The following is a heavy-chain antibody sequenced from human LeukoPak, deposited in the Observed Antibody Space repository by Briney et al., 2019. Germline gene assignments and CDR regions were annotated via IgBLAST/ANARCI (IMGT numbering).Heavy chain of an antibody. J-gene: IGHJ4*02. V-gene: IGHV3-23*01. CDR1: GFTFSSYA. Sequence: GGSLRLPCAASGFTFSSYAMSWVRQAPGKGLEWVSAISGSGGSTYYADSVKGRFTISRDNSKNTLYLQMNSLRAEDTAVYYCAKDTMVRGASYYFDYWGQGTLVTVSS. D-gene: IGHD3-10*01. CDR2: ISGSGGST. CDR3: AKDTMVRGASYYFDY.